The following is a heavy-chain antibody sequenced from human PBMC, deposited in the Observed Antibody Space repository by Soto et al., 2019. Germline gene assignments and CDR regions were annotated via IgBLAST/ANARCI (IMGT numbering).Heavy chain of an antibody. CDR2: ITWNSDII. D-gene: IGHD7-27*01. Sequence: EVELVESGGGLVQPGRSLRLSCTTSGFTFDDYAIHWVRQAPGKGLEWVSGITWNSDIIDYADSVKGRFTVSRDNATNSLDLKMNSLRAEDTPLYYCAKELGSAPSFDFWGQGTLVSVSS. V-gene: IGHV3-9*01. CDR3: AKELGSAPSFDF. J-gene: IGHJ4*02. CDR1: GFTFDDYA.